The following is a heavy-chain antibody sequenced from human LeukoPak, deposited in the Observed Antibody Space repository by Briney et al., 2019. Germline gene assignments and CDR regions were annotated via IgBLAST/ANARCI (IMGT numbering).Heavy chain of an antibody. V-gene: IGHV4-34*01. Sequence: SETLSLTCAVYGGSFSGYYWSWIRQPPGKGLEWIGEINHSGSTNYNPSLKSRVTISVDTSKNQFSLKLSSVTAADTAVYYCASSWIADTSMVVWGQGTRVTVSS. J-gene: IGHJ4*02. CDR3: ASSWIADTSMVV. CDR1: GGSFSGYY. CDR2: INHSGST. D-gene: IGHD5-18*01.